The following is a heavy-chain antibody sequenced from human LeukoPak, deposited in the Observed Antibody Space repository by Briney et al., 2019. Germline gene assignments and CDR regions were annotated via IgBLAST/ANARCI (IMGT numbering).Heavy chain of an antibody. V-gene: IGHV4-61*02. CDR2: IYTSGST. CDR1: GGSISSGSYY. J-gene: IGHJ6*03. Sequence: SETLSLTCTVSGGSISSGSYYWRWLRQPAGKGLEWIGRIYTSGSTDYNPSLKSRVTISVDTSKNQFSLKLSSVTAADTAVYYCARLNSGSYYNYYYYYMDVWGEGTTVTVSS. CDR3: ARLNSGSYYNYYYYYMDV. D-gene: IGHD1-26*01.